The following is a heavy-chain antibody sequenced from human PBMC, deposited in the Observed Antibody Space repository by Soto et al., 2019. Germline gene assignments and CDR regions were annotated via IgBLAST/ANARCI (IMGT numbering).Heavy chain of an antibody. V-gene: IGHV1-18*04. J-gene: IGHJ5*02. CDR1: GYTFTSYA. D-gene: IGHD6-19*01. Sequence: QVQLVQSGTEVKKPGASVKVSCKASGYTFTSYALSWVRHAPGQGLEWMGWISTYNGNTNYAQNLQGRVTMTTDISTNTAYMELRSLRSDDTAVYYCARVVGGIPVAGSWNCFDPWGQGTLVTVSS. CDR2: ISTYNGNT. CDR3: ARVVGGIPVAGSWNCFDP.